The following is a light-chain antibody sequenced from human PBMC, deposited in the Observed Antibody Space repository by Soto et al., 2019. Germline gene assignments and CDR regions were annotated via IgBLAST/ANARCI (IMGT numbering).Light chain of an antibody. V-gene: IGLV1-40*01. Sequence: QSVLTQQPSVSGAPGQRVTISCTGSSSNIGAGYDVHWYQRLPGTAPKVLIYNNNNRPSGVPDRFSGSKSGTSASLAITGLQAEDEADYYCQSYDSSLSGSYVFGTGTKVTVL. CDR1: SSNIGAGYD. CDR2: NNN. CDR3: QSYDSSLSGSYV. J-gene: IGLJ1*01.